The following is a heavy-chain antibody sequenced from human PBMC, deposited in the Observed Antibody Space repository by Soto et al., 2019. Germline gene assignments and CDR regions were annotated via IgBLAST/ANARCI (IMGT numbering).Heavy chain of an antibody. CDR3: ASYSSGWYDVIY. D-gene: IGHD6-19*01. CDR1: GGSVSSGSYY. Sequence: QVQLQESGPGLVKPSETLSLTCTVSGGSVSSGSYYWSWIRQPPGKGLEWIGYIYYSVSTNYNPSIKSRVTISVDTSKNQFSLKVSSVTAADTAVYYCASYSSGWYDVIYWGQGTLVTVSS. J-gene: IGHJ4*02. CDR2: IYYSVST. V-gene: IGHV4-61*01.